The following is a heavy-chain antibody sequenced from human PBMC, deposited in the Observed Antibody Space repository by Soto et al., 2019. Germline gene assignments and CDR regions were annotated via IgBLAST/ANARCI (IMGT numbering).Heavy chain of an antibody. J-gene: IGHJ4*02. CDR2: ISSTGSYI. CDR3: ARDQPHCSGGSCFLPFDF. D-gene: IGHD2-15*01. CDR1: GFTFSSYS. Sequence: LRLSCAASGFTFSSYSMNWVRQAPGKGLEWLSFISSTGSYIYYADSVSGRFTISRDNARNSLSLQMNSLRVEDTAVYYCARDQPHCSGGSCFLPFDFWGQGTRVPVSS. V-gene: IGHV3-21*01.